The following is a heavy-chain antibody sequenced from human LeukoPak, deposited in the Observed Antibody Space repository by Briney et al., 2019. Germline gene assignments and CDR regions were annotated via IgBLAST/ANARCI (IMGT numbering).Heavy chain of an antibody. CDR2: IRSKAYGGTT. J-gene: IGHJ4*02. CDR3: TRVSGYCSSTSCYTYFDY. CDR1: GFTFGDYA. V-gene: IGHV3-49*04. D-gene: IGHD2-2*02. Sequence: PGGSLRLSCTASGFTFGDYAMSWVRQAPGKGLEWVGFIRSKAYGGTTEYAASVKGRFTISRDDSKSIAYLQMNSLKTEDTAVYYCTRVSGYCSSTSCYTYFDYWGQGTLVTVSS.